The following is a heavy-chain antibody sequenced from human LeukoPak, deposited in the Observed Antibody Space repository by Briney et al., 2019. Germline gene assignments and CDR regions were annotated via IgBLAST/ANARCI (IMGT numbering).Heavy chain of an antibody. D-gene: IGHD6-25*01. CDR1: GFTFSSYS. J-gene: IGHJ4*02. V-gene: IGHV3-48*04. Sequence: GGSLRLSCAASGFTFSSYSMNWVRQAPGKGLEWVSYISSSSSTIYYADSVKGRFTISRDNAKNSLYLQMNSLRPEDTAVYYCARHRTASDYWGQGTLVTVSS. CDR3: ARHRTASDY. CDR2: ISSSSSTI.